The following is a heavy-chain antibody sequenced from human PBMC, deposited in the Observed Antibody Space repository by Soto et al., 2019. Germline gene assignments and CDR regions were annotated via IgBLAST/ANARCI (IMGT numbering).Heavy chain of an antibody. CDR2: ISSDGTDK. D-gene: IGHD1-1*01. Sequence: QEQVVETGGGVVQPGRSLRLSCAGTGFTLSTYGIHWVRQAPGKGLDWVAAISSDGTDKYYADAVKDRFTISRDSSQNTLLLQVSRLRPEDTAVYYCARGHFYRHSVPWYFDLWGRGTLVSVSS. V-gene: IGHV3-30*19. CDR3: ARGHFYRHSVPWYFDL. J-gene: IGHJ2*01. CDR1: GFTLSTYG.